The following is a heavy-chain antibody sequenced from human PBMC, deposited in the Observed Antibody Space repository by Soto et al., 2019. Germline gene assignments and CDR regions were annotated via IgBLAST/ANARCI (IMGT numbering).Heavy chain of an antibody. CDR2: ISSSSSYI. D-gene: IGHD1-20*01. V-gene: IGHV3-21*01. J-gene: IGHJ4*02. Sequence: XGSLTLSFSAAGFTFSSYSMNWVRQAPGKGLEWVSSISSSSSYIYYADSVKGRFTISRDNAKNSLYLQMNSLRAEDTAVYYCARDNWFPYWDQGTLVTVSS. CDR3: ARDNWFPY. CDR1: GFTFSSYS.